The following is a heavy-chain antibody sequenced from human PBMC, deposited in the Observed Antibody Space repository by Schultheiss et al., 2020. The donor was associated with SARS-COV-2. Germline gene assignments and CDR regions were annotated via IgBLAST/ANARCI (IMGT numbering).Heavy chain of an antibody. CDR3: ARIDYGGYIEY. V-gene: IGHV1-2*06. CDR1: GYTFTGYY. J-gene: IGHJ4*02. D-gene: IGHD4-23*01. Sequence: GESLKISCKASGYTFTGYYMHWVRQAPGQGLEWVGRIIPIFGTANYAQKFQGRVTMTRDTSISTAYMELSRLRSDDTAVYYCARIDYGGYIEYWGQGTLVTVSS. CDR2: IIPIFGTA.